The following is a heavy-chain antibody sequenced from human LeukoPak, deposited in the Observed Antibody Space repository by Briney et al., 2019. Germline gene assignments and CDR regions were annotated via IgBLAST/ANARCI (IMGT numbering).Heavy chain of an antibody. J-gene: IGHJ4*02. Sequence: GGSLRLSCAASGFTFSDYCMSWLRQAPGKGLEGVSYISSSGSTIYYADSVKGRFTISRDNAKISLYLQMNSLRAEDTAMYYCARGSGYKYDFTGRERTKSRLDYWGQGTLVAVSS. CDR3: ARGSGYKYDFTGRERTKSRLDY. D-gene: IGHD3/OR15-3a*01. V-gene: IGHV3-11*04. CDR1: GFTFSDYC. CDR2: ISSSGSTI.